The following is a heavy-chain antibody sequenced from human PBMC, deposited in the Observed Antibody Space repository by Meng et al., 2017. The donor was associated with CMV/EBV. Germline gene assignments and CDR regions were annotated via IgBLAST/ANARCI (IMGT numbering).Heavy chain of an antibody. D-gene: IGHD2-21*01. CDR3: ARDPIPPSHFDY. CDR2: ISYDGSNK. J-gene: IGHJ4*02. Sequence: GESLKISCAASGFTFDDYGMSWVRQAPGKGLEWVAVISYDGSNKYYADSVKGRFTISRDNSKNTLYLQMNSLRAEDTAVYYCARDPIPPSHFDYWGQGTLVTVSS. CDR1: GFTFDDYG. V-gene: IGHV3-30*03.